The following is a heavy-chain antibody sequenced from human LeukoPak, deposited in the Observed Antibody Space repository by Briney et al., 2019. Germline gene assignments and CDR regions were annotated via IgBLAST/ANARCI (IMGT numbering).Heavy chain of an antibody. V-gene: IGHV3-23*01. CDR3: AKDRSCTNDICHGDFDY. CDR1: GFMFRSFE. CDR2: ISGSGGST. D-gene: IGHD2-8*01. J-gene: IGHJ4*02. Sequence: GGSLRLSCAASGFMFRSFEMYWVRQAPGKGLEWVSSISGSGGSTYSADSVKGRFTISRDNSKNTLYLQMNSLRAEDTALYYCAKDRSCTNDICHGDFDYWGQGTLVTVSS.